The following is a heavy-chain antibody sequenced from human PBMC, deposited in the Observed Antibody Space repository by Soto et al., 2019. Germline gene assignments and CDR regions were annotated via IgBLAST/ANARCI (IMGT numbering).Heavy chain of an antibody. CDR3: ATSVTTPPDPDY. CDR2: ISSSGSTI. Sequence: QVQLVESGGGLVKPGGSLRLSCAASGFTFSDYYMSWVRQAPGKGLEGVSYISSSGSTIYYADSVKGRSTISRDNAKNSMYLQMNSLRAEDTAVYYCATSVTTPPDPDYWGQGTLVTVSS. D-gene: IGHD4-17*01. V-gene: IGHV3-11*01. J-gene: IGHJ4*02. CDR1: GFTFSDYY.